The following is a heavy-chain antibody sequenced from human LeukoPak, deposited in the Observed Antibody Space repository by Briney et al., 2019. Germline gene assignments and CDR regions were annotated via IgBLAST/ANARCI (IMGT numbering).Heavy chain of an antibody. CDR1: GFTFTSHW. J-gene: IGHJ4*02. CDR3: ARDVRPGKWELLPPPGY. Sequence: GGSLRLSCAASGFTFTSHWMSWIRQVPGKGLEWVANIKTDGSDKYYVDSVKGRFTISRDNAQSSLYLQMNSLRAEDTAVYYCARDVRPGKWELLPPPGYWGQGTLVTVSS. CDR2: IKTDGSDK. V-gene: IGHV3-7*01. D-gene: IGHD1-26*01.